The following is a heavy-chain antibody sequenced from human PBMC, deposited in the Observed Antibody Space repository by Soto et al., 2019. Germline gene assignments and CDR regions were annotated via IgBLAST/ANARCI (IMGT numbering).Heavy chain of an antibody. Sequence: EVQLVETGGGLVQPGGSLRLSCAASGFTFSSYWMHWVRQAPGKGLVWVSRINSDGSSTSYADSVKGRFTISRDNAKNTLYLQMNSVRAEDTAVYYCARDRVTMIVVNGMDVWGQGTTVTVSS. D-gene: IGHD3-22*01. CDR1: GFTFSSYW. J-gene: IGHJ6*02. CDR3: ARDRVTMIVVNGMDV. V-gene: IGHV3-74*01. CDR2: INSDGSST.